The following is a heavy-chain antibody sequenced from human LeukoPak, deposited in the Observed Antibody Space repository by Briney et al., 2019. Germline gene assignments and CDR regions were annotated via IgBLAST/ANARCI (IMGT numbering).Heavy chain of an antibody. Sequence: PSETLSLTCAVYGGSFSGYYWSWIRQPPGKGLEWIGEINHSGSTNYNPSLKSRVTISVDTSKNQFSLKLSSVTAADTAVYYCARGLTVELQGNYYYKDVWGKGTTVTVSS. V-gene: IGHV4-34*01. CDR3: ARGLTVELQGNYYYKDV. J-gene: IGHJ6*03. D-gene: IGHD1-26*01. CDR1: GGSFSGYY. CDR2: INHSGST.